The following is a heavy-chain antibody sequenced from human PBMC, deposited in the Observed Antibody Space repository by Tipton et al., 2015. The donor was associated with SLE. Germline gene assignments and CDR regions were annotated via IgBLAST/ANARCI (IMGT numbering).Heavy chain of an antibody. CDR3: ATKQLVFDY. CDR1: GDSIASGSYY. Sequence: GLVKPSETLSLTCAVSGDSIASGSYYWSWIRQPAGKGLEWIGNIYPSGSTNYNPSLKSRVTMSVDTSKNQFSLRLSSVTAADTAVYYCATKQLVFDYWGQGTLVTISS. V-gene: IGHV4-61*10. J-gene: IGHJ4*02. CDR2: IYPSGST. D-gene: IGHD6-13*01.